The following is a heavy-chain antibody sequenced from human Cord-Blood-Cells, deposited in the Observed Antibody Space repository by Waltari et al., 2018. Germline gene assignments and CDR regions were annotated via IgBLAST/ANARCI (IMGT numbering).Heavy chain of an antibody. V-gene: IGHV4-34*01. D-gene: IGHD7-27*01. CDR3: ARGRKLGRRDFDL. CDR1: GGSFSSYY. Sequence: QVQLQQWGAGLLKPSETLSLTCAVYGGSFSSYYWSWIRQPPGKGLEWIGEINHSGSTNYNPSLKSRVTISVDTSKNQFSLKLSSVTAADTAVYYCARGRKLGRRDFDLWGRGTLVTVSS. CDR2: INHSGST. J-gene: IGHJ2*01.